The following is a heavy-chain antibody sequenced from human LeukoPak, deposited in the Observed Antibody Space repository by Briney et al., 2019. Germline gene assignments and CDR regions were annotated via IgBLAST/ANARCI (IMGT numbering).Heavy chain of an antibody. J-gene: IGHJ3*02. CDR3: ARGFVAGNDAFDI. D-gene: IGHD6-13*01. V-gene: IGHV4-30-2*01. CDR2: IYHSGST. Sequence: SETLSLTCAVSGGSISSGGYSWSWIRQPPGKGLEWIGYIYHSGSTYYNPSLKSRVTISVDRSKNQFPLKLSSVTAADTAVYYCARGFVAGNDAFDIWGQGTMVTVSS. CDR1: GGSISSGGYS.